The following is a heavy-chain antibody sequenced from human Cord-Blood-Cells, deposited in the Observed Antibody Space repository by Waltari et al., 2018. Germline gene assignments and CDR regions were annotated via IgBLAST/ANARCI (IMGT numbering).Heavy chain of an antibody. CDR2: INHSGNT. V-gene: IGHV4-34*01. J-gene: IGHJ4*02. Sequence: QVQLQQWGAGLLKPSETLSLTCAVYGGSFSGYYWSWIRQPPGKGLEWIGEINHSGNTNQTPALRGRVTISVDPSQNQFSLKLSSVTAADTAVYYCARGLMLKGGGIPYWGQGTLVTVSS. D-gene: IGHD3-16*01. CDR1: GGSFSGYY. CDR3: ARGLMLKGGGIPY.